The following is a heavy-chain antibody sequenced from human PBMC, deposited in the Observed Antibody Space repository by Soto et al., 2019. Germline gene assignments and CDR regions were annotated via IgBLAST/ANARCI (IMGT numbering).Heavy chain of an antibody. J-gene: IGHJ6*03. Sequence: ASVKVSCKASGYTFTSYDINWVRQATGQGLEWMGWMNPNSGNTGYAQKFQGRVTMTRNTSISTAYMELSSLRSEDTAVYYCARGPRKQGFPHYYYYLDVWGKGTTVTVSS. D-gene: IGHD3-10*01. CDR1: GYTFTSYD. CDR2: MNPNSGNT. V-gene: IGHV1-8*01. CDR3: ARGPRKQGFPHYYYYLDV.